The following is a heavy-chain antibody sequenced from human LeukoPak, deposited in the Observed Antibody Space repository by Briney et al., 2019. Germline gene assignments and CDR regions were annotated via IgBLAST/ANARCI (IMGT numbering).Heavy chain of an antibody. Sequence: SETLCPTCAVYGGSFSGCYWSWIREPPGKGLEWIGEINHSGSTNYNPSLKSRVTISVDTSKNQFSLKLSSVTAADTAVYYCARGEYSYDYWGQGTLVPVSS. CDR3: ARGEYSYDY. CDR1: GGSFSGCY. CDR2: INHSGST. D-gene: IGHD5-18*01. V-gene: IGHV4-34*01. J-gene: IGHJ4*02.